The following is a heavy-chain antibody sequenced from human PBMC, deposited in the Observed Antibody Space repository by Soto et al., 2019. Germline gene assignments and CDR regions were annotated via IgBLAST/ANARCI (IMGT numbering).Heavy chain of an antibody. CDR1: GFTFSSYA. V-gene: IGHV3-30-3*01. J-gene: IGHJ6*02. CDR2: ISYDGSNK. D-gene: IGHD2-21*01. Sequence: QVQLVESGGGVVQPGRSLRLSCAASGFTFSSYAMHWVRQAPGKGLEWVAVISYDGSNKYYADSVKGRFTISRDNSKNTLYLQMNSLRAEDTAVYYCARATGVDYYYGMDVWGQGTTVTVSS. CDR3: ARATGVDYYYGMDV.